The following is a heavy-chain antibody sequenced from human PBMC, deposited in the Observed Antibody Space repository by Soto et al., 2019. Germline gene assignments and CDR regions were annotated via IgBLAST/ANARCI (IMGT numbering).Heavy chain of an antibody. CDR1: GYSFTSYW. Sequence: GESLKISCKGSGYSFTSYWIGWVRQMPGKGLEWMGIIYPGDSDTRYSPSFQGQVTISADKSISTAYLQWSSLKASDTAMYYCARQVYFDWFSNQTGWFDPWGQGTLVTVSS. CDR2: IYPGDSDT. V-gene: IGHV5-51*01. D-gene: IGHD3-9*01. J-gene: IGHJ5*02. CDR3: ARQVYFDWFSNQTGWFDP.